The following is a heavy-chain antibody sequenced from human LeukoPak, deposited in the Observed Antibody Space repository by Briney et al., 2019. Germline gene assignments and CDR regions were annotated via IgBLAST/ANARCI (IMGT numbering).Heavy chain of an antibody. CDR1: GYTFTGYY. J-gene: IGHJ4*02. D-gene: IGHD4-17*01. V-gene: IGHV1-2*02. Sequence: ASVKVSCKASGYTFTGYYMHWVRQAPGQGLEWMGWINPNSGGTNYAQKFQGRVTMTRDTSISTAYMELSRLRSDDTAVYYCARAKVTTNGAGHRKFDYWGQGTVVTVSS. CDR3: ARAKVTTNGAGHRKFDY. CDR2: INPNSGGT.